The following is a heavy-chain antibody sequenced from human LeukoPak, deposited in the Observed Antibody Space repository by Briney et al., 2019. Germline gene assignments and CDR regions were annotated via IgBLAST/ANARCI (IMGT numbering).Heavy chain of an antibody. CDR2: IYYSGST. J-gene: IGHJ5*02. Sequence: SETLSLTCTVSGGSISSYYWSWIRQPPGKGLEWLGYIYYSGSTNYNPSLKSRVTTSVDTSKNQFSLKLSSVTAADTAVYYCARRPSGSGSYGFDPWGQGTLVTVSS. CDR1: GGSISSYY. V-gene: IGHV4-59*01. CDR3: ARRPSGSGSYGFDP. D-gene: IGHD3-10*01.